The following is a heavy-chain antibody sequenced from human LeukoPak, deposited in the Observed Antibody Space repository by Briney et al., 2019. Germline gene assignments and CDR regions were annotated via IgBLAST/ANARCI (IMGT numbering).Heavy chain of an antibody. CDR2: INHSGST. V-gene: IGHV4-34*01. Sequence: PSETLSLTCAVYGGSFSGYYWSWIRQPPGKGLEWIGEINHSGSTNYNPSLKSRVTISVDTSKNQFSLKLSSVTAADTAVYYCARDLPVDPPGSSWYRFQWYNWFDPWGQGTLVTVSS. D-gene: IGHD6-13*01. CDR3: ARDLPVDPPGSSWYRFQWYNWFDP. J-gene: IGHJ5*02. CDR1: GGSFSGYY.